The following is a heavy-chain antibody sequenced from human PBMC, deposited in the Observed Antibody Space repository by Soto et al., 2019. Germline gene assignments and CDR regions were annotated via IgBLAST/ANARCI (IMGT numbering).Heavy chain of an antibody. CDR1: GFTFSNAW. CDR3: TTDPRYGYSSGWFESFDY. D-gene: IGHD6-19*01. J-gene: IGHJ4*02. Sequence: GGSLRLSCAASGFTFSNAWMSWVRQAPGKGLEWVGRIKSKTDGGTTDYAAPVKGRFTISRDDSKNTLYLQMNSLKTEDTAVYYCTTDPRYGYSSGWFESFDYWGQGTLVTVSS. V-gene: IGHV3-15*01. CDR2: IKSKTDGGTT.